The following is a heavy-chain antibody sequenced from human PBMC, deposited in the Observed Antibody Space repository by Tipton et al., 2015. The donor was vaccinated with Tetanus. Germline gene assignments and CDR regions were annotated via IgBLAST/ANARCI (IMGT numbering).Heavy chain of an antibody. V-gene: IGHV4-59*01. Sequence: TLSLTCTVSGGSISSYYWSWIRQPPGKGLEWIGYIYYSGSTNYNPSLKSRVTISVDTSKNQFSLKLSSVTAADTAVYYCARTAAAGVYYGYWGQGTLVTVSS. CDR3: ARTAAAGVYYGY. J-gene: IGHJ4*02. CDR1: GGSISSYY. D-gene: IGHD6-13*01. CDR2: IYYSGST.